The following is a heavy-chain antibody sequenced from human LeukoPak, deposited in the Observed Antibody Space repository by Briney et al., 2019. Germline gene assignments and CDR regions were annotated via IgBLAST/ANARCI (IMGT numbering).Heavy chain of an antibody. V-gene: IGHV4-39*01. CDR1: GGSISSSSYY. J-gene: IGHJ4*02. Sequence: ASETLSLTCTVSGGSISSSSYYWGWIRQPPGKGLEWIGSIYYSGSTYYNPSLKSRVTISVDTSKNQFSLKLSSVTAADTAVYYCARLIPPFDYWGQGTLVTVTS. CDR3: ARLIPPFDY. CDR2: IYYSGST.